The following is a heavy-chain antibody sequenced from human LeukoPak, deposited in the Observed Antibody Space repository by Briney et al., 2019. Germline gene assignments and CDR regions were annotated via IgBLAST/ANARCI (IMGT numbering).Heavy chain of an antibody. CDR1: GGSFSRYS. D-gene: IGHD3-10*01. CDR2: INHSGST. Sequence: KPSETLSLTCVVYGGSFSRYSWSWIRQPPGKGLEWIGEINHSGSTNYNPSLKGRVTISVDTSKNQFSLKLRSVTAADTAVCYCARVGTYGSGSYLSWLDYWGQGTLVTVSS. J-gene: IGHJ4*02. V-gene: IGHV4-34*01. CDR3: ARVGTYGSGSYLSWLDY.